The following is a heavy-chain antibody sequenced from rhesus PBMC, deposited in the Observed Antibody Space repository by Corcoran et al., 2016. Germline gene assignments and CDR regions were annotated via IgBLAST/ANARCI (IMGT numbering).Heavy chain of an antibody. Sequence: QVQLQESGPGLVKPSETLSLTCAVSGGSFSSYWWSWIRQPPGKGLEWIGEINVNSGTTNYNPAHKSRVTISKDASKNQFSLKLNSVTAADTAVYYCARGHTVTAEEYWGQGVLVTVSS. V-gene: IGHV4-80*01. D-gene: IGHD2-21*01. CDR3: ARGHTVTAEEY. J-gene: IGHJ4*01. CDR2: INVNSGTT. CDR1: GGSFSSYW.